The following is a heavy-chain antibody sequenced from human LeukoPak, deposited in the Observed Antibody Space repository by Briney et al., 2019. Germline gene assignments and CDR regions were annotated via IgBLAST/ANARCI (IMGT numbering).Heavy chain of an antibody. CDR2: IYYSEST. V-gene: IGHV4-59*08. D-gene: IGHD5-12*01. CDR1: RGSINRYY. J-gene: IGHJ4*02. CDR3: ARQGGVATTLDY. Sequence: PSATLSLTCPDSRGSINRYYWNWIQQPPAKGLEWIGYIYYSESTNYNPSLKSRVTISVDTSENQFSLNLNSVTAADTAVYYCARQGGVATTLDYWGQGTLVTVSS.